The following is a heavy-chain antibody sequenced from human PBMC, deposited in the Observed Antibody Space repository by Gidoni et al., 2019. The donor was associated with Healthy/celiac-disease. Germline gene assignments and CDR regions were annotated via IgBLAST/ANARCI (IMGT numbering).Heavy chain of an antibody. CDR1: GFTFSRYW. D-gene: IGHD2-21*02. CDR3: ARAAIWWFDP. CDR2: IKSEGSST. Sequence: ELQLVESGEGLVQPWWSLRLSCTASGFTFSRYWMHWVRQAPGKGLVWFSRIKSEGSSTSYEDSVKGRFTISRDNAKNTLYLKMNSLRAEDTAVYYCARAAIWWFDPWGQGTLGTVSS. J-gene: IGHJ5*02. V-gene: IGHV3-74*01.